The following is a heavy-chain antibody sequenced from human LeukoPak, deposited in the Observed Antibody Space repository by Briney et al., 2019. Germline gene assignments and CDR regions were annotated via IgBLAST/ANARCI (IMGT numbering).Heavy chain of an antibody. V-gene: IGHV3-7*04. CDR1: GFTFSSYW. D-gene: IGHD2-21*02. J-gene: IGHJ4*02. CDR2: IKQDGSEK. CDR3: ERDFGDQDTSGGSGFDY. Sequence: GGSLRPSCAASGFTFSSYWMSGVRQAPGKGLEWVANIKQDGSEKYYVDSVKGRFTISRDNAKNSLYLQMNSLRAEATAVSYCERDFGDQDTSGGSGFDYWAQGTLVTVSS.